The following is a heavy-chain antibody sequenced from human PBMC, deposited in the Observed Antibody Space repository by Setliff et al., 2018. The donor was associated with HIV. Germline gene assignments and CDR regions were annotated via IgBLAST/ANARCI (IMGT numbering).Heavy chain of an antibody. CDR2: IGPYNGRT. Sequence: GASVKVSCKTSGYMFIAYGMSWVRRAPGQGLEWMGWIGPYNGRTEYAQEFQGRVSLTIDTSASTAYMELRSLRSDDTAVYYCARVQVGDPYYSYYYMDVWGEGTTVTVS. D-gene: IGHD2-8*02. J-gene: IGHJ6*03. CDR1: GYMFIAYG. CDR3: ARVQVGDPYYSYYYMDV. V-gene: IGHV1-18*01.